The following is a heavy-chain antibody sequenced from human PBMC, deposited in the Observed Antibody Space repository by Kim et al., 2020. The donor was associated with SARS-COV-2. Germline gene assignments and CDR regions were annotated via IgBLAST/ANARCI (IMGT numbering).Heavy chain of an antibody. D-gene: IGHD2-15*01. CDR3: ARVLSLVVWDH. CDR1: GYTFTSHY. Sequence: APVKVSCKASGYTFTSHYVVWLRQAPGQGLEWMALINTSGGRTTYAQKFQGRVTVTTDTSTSTVYMNLGSLRSEDMAVYYCARVLSLVVWDHWGQGTLVT. V-gene: IGHV1-46*01. CDR2: INTSGGRT. J-gene: IGHJ4*02.